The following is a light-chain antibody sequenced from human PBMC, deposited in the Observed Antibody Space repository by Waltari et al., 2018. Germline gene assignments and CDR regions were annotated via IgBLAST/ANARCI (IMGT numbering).Light chain of an antibody. V-gene: IGKV2-28*01. Sequence: DIVMTQSPLSLPVTPGEPASISCRSSQSLLHSNGYNYLDWYQQKPGQSPQLVIYLGSSRAPGVPDRFSGSGSGTDFTLKLSRVEAEDVGVYYCMQALQTPYTFGQGTRLEIK. J-gene: IGKJ2*01. CDR1: QSLLHSNGYNY. CDR3: MQALQTPYT. CDR2: LGS.